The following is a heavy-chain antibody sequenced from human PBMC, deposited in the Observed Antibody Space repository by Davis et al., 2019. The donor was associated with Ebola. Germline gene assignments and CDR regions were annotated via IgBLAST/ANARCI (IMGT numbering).Heavy chain of an antibody. J-gene: IGHJ4*02. Sequence: GESLRISCAASGFTFSTYSMSWVRQAPGKGLEWVSSISSRSYYIYYADSLKGRFTISRDNSKNTLYLQMNSLRAEDTAVYYCARSSSPDYWGQGTLVTVSS. V-gene: IGHV3-21*01. CDR2: ISSRSYYI. CDR3: ARSSSPDY. CDR1: GFTFSTYS. D-gene: IGHD6-13*01.